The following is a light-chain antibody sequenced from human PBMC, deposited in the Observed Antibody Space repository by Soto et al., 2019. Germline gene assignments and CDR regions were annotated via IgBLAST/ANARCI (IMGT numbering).Light chain of an antibody. J-gene: IGKJ2*01. CDR1: QGIRKD. Sequence: IQMTQSPSSLSASVGDRVTITCRASQGIRKDLGWYQQKPGKAPKLLIYGISNLQSGVPSRFSGSGSGTEFTLTISSLQPEDFATYYCLQDSGNPYTFGQGTKLEIK. CDR3: LQDSGNPYT. V-gene: IGKV1-6*01. CDR2: GIS.